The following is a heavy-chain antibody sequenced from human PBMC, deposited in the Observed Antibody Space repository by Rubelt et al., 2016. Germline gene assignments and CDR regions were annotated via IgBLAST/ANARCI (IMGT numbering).Heavy chain of an antibody. CDR3: ARDSGNFEIDS. Sequence: QLQLQESGPGLVKPSETLSLTCTVSGGSISSGSYYWGWVRQPPGNRLEWIGSVTNTGSTSSLPSLAHRLTISRDTTRNHYSLKLGSVTAADTAVYYCARDSGNFEIDSWGQGTLVTVSS. CDR1: GGSISSGSYY. CDR2: VTNTGST. D-gene: IGHD1-7*01. J-gene: IGHJ4*02. V-gene: IGHV4-39*07.